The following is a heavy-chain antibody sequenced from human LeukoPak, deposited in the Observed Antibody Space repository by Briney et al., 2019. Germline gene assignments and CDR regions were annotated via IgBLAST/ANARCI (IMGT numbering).Heavy chain of an antibody. D-gene: IGHD3/OR15-3a*01. CDR2: ISSSSTSI. V-gene: IGHV3-21*01. CDR3: ARVGLLPKRYDEF. Sequence: PGGSLRLSCAASGFPFSSHTMTWVRQGPGKGLDWVASISSSSTSIYYADSVKGRFTISRDNANNSLYLQMSSLRAEDTALYYCARVGLLPKRYDEFWGQATLVTVSS. J-gene: IGHJ4*02. CDR1: GFPFSSHT.